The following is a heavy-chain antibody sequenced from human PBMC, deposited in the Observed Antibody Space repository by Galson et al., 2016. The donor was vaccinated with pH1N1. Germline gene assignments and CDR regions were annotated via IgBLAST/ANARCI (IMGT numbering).Heavy chain of an antibody. D-gene: IGHD5-18*01. V-gene: IGHV5-51*01. CDR1: DNSFSTSW. J-gene: IGHJ6*03. Sequence: QSGAEVKQPGESLKISCTGSDNSFSTSWIGWVRQLPGKGLEWMGTIYVGDSDTRYTPSFQNRVTISADKSIRTAYLQWSSLNASDTAIYFCARHAAMDPPVVLYDMDVWGNGTTVTVSS. CDR2: IYVGDSDT. CDR3: ARHAAMDPPVVLYDMDV.